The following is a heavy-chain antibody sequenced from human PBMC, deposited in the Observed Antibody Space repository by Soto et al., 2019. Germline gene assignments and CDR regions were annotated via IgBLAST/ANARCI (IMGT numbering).Heavy chain of an antibody. V-gene: IGHV2-5*02. CDR1: GFSLTTTSMG. CDR2: IYLDDDQ. CDR3: AHAGDYDLLSFDH. D-gene: IGHD4-17*01. Sequence: QITVKASGPPLVRPAQTLTRTCAFSGFSLTTTSMGVAWMRQPPGKALEFLAPIYLDDDQGYSPSLKDRLTISKDTSRSLVVLTISNMNPEDTGTYFCAHAGDYDLLSFDHWGPGTLVTVSS. J-gene: IGHJ4*02.